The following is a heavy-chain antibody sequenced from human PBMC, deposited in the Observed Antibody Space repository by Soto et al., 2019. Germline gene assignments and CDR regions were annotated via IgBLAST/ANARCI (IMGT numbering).Heavy chain of an antibody. D-gene: IGHD2-15*01. CDR1: GYTFTSYD. CDR2: MNPNSGNT. CDR3: ARLEQADAVA. J-gene: IGHJ5*02. V-gene: IGHV1-8*01. Sequence: QVQLVQSGAEVKKPGASVKVSCKASGYTFTSYDINWVRQATGQGLEWMGWMNPNSGNTAYAQKFQGRVTMTRDTSISSAYMELRSLRSEDTAVYYRARLEQADAVAWGQGTLVTVSS.